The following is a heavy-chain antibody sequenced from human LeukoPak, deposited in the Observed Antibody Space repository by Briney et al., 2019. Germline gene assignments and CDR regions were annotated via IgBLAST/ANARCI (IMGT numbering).Heavy chain of an antibody. CDR1: GGSFSGYY. CDR2: INHSGST. J-gene: IGHJ4*02. Sequence: SGTLSLTCAVYGGSFSGYYWSWIRQPPGKVLEWIGEINHSGSTNYNPSLKSRVTISVDTSKNQFSLKLSSVTAADTAVYYCARGRYSSGWYRKLYYFDYWGQGTLVTVSS. D-gene: IGHD6-19*01. V-gene: IGHV4-34*01. CDR3: ARGRYSSGWYRKLYYFDY.